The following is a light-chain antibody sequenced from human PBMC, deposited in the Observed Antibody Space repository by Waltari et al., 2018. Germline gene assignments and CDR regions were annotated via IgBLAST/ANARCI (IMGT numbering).Light chain of an antibody. Sequence: EIVLTPSPGTLSLSPGERATLSCRASQSVGWSLAWYQQKPGQAPRLLIYGASTRAPGIPDRFSGGGSGTDFSLTISRLEPEDFAVYHCQHYVRLPVTFGQGTKVEIK. V-gene: IGKV3-20*01. CDR2: GAS. CDR1: QSVGWS. CDR3: QHYVRLPVT. J-gene: IGKJ1*01.